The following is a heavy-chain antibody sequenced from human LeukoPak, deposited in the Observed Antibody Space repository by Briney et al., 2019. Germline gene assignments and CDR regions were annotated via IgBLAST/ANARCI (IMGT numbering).Heavy chain of an antibody. CDR1: GSTFSSYG. Sequence: GGSLRLSCAASGSTFSSYGMHWVRQAPGKGLEWVAFIRYDGSNKYYADSVKGRFTISRDNSKNTLYLQMNSLRAEDTAVYYCVRGSGYYYYYYYMDVWGKGTTVTVSS. CDR2: IRYDGSNK. J-gene: IGHJ6*03. D-gene: IGHD3-3*01. CDR3: VRGSGYYYYYYYMDV. V-gene: IGHV3-30*02.